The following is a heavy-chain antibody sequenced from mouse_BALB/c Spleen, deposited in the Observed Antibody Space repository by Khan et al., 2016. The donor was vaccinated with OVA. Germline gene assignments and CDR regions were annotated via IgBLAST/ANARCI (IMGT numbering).Heavy chain of an antibody. D-gene: IGHD2-1*01. CDR2: INPNNGGT. J-gene: IGHJ3*01. V-gene: IGHV1S81*02. CDR1: GYTFTSYY. CDR3: TRSGYGTFAY. Sequence: QVQLQQSGAELVKPGASVRLSCKASGYTFTSYYLYWVKQRPGQGLEWIGDINPNNGGTNFNEKFKSKATLTVDQSSSTAYMQLSSLTSEDSAVYYWTRSGYGTFAYWGQGTLVTVSA.